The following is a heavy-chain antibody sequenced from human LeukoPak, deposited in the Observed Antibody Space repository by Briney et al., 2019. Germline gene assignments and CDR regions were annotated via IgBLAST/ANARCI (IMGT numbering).Heavy chain of an antibody. J-gene: IGHJ4*02. CDR1: RFTFSSYE. CDR3: ARVRGYSYGSNDY. V-gene: IGHV3-48*03. D-gene: IGHD5-18*01. Sequence: GGSLRLSCAASRFTFSSYEMSWVRQAPGKGLEWVSYISGSGIKHYADSVKGRFTISRDNAKNSLYLQMNSLRAEDTAVYYCARVRGYSYGSNDYWGQGTLVTVSS. CDR2: ISGSGIK.